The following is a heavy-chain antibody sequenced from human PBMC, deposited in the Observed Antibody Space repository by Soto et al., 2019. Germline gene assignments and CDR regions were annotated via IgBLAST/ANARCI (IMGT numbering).Heavy chain of an antibody. V-gene: IGHV3-23*01. D-gene: IGHD2-8*01. J-gene: IGHJ6*02. CDR3: AKGACTNGVCYEYYYYYGMDV. CDR2: ISGSGGST. Sequence: AGGSLRLSCAASGFTFSSYAMSWVRQAPGKGLEWVSAISGSGGSTYYADSVKGRFTISRDNSKNTLYLQMNSLRAEDTAVYYCAKGACTNGVCYEYYYYYGMDVWGQGTTVTVS. CDR1: GFTFSSYA.